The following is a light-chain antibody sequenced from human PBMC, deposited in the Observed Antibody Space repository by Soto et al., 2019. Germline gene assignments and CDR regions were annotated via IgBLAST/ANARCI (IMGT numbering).Light chain of an antibody. CDR3: QQYGRSPFT. Sequence: EIVMTQSPGTLSLSPGETATLSCRASQSVSSNYVAWFHQKPGQAPRLLIYGASSRATGVQDRFSASGSGTDFTLTISRLEPEDFAVYYCQQYGRSPFTFGPGTKVDIK. V-gene: IGKV3-20*01. CDR2: GAS. CDR1: QSVSSNY. J-gene: IGKJ3*01.